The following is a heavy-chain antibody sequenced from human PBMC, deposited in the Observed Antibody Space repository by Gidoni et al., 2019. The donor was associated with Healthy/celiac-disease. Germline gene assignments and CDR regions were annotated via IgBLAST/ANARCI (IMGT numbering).Heavy chain of an antibody. CDR2: IYYSGST. J-gene: IGHJ5*02. CDR3: ALGDYYVGRVFDP. D-gene: IGHD4-17*01. Sequence: QLQESGPGLVKPAQTLSLTCTVSGGSSSSGGYYWSWIRQHPGKGLEWIGYIYYSGSTYSHPSLKSRVTISVDTSKNQFSLKLSSVTAADPAVYYCALGDYYVGRVFDPWGQGTLVTVSS. V-gene: IGHV4-31*03. CDR1: GGSSSSGGYY.